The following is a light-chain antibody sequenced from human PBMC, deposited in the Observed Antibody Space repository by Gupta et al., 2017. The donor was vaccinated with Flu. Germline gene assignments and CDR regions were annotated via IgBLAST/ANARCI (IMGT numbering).Light chain of an antibody. CDR1: RSNLGAGHD. CDR2: DNN. V-gene: IGLV1-40*01. J-gene: IGLJ3*02. CDR3: QSYDSGLSGSRV. Sequence: QSVLTQPPSVSGAPGQRVTIPLTGCRSNLGAGHDVHWYKQLPGTAPKLLIYDNNNRPSGVPDLFSGSKSGTSASLAITGLQAEDDGDYYCQSYDSGLSGSRVFGGGTKLTVL.